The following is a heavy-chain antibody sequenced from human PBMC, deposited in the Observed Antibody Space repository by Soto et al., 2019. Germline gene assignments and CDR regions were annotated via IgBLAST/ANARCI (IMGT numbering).Heavy chain of an antibody. J-gene: IGHJ4*02. CDR1: CGSFSGYY. Sequence: PSETLSLTCAVYCGSFSGYYWSWIRQPPGKGLERIGEINHSGSTNYNPSLKSRVTISVDTSKNQFSLKLSSVTAADTAVYYCARGWGRIFDYWGQGTLVTVSS. CDR3: ARGWGRIFDY. CDR2: INHSGST. V-gene: IGHV4-34*01. D-gene: IGHD7-27*01.